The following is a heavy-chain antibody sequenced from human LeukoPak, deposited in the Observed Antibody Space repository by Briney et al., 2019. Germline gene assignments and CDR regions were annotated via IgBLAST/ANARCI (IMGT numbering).Heavy chain of an antibody. Sequence: SETLSLTCTVSGGPISSGDYYWNWIRQHPGKGLEWIGYIYYSGSTYYNPSLKSRVTISVDTAKNQFSLKLSSVTAADTAVYYCARWYYDSSGYRYFDYWGQGTLVTVS. CDR2: IYYSGST. D-gene: IGHD3-22*01. CDR3: ARWYYDSSGYRYFDY. CDR1: GGPISSGDYY. V-gene: IGHV4-31*03. J-gene: IGHJ4*02.